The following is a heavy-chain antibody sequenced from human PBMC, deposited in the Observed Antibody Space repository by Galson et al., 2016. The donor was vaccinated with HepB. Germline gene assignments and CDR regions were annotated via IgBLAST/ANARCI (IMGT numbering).Heavy chain of an antibody. V-gene: IGHV3-15*01. J-gene: IGHJ4*02. CDR2: IKSRFYGGTT. D-gene: IGHD5-12*01. CDR1: GFTFSDAW. Sequence: SLRLSCAASGFTFSDAWMNWVRQAPGKGLEWVGRIKSRFYGGTTDFSAPLKDRFLISRDDSRNILYLQMHSLQTDDTAVYYCVAATIRGFDFWGQGTLVAVSS. CDR3: VAATIRGFDF.